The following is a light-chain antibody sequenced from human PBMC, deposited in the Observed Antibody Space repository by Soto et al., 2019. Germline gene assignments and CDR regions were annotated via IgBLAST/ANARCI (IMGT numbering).Light chain of an antibody. J-gene: IGLJ3*02. V-gene: IGLV2-8*01. CDR2: EVN. CDR3: GAHAGSNTWV. Sequence: QSALTQSPSASASPGQSVSISCTGSSGDIGAYNYVSWYQQHPGKAPILIIYEVNKRPSGVPDRFSGSKSGITASLTVSGLQADDEADYYCGAHAGSNTWVFGGGTKLTLL. CDR1: SGDIGAYNY.